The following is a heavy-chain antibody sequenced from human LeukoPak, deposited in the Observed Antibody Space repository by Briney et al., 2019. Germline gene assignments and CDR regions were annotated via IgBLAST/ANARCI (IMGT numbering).Heavy chain of an antibody. J-gene: IGHJ4*02. CDR1: GLAFSAYK. Sequence: GGSMRLSCAASGLAFSAYKMHWVRQAPWKGLVWVSRISTDGYTTDYADFVQGRFTASRDNTKNTWSLEMNSLRAEDTAVYYCVVGGSPGYWGQGTLVTVSS. V-gene: IGHV3-74*01. CDR2: ISTDGYTT. D-gene: IGHD2-15*01. CDR3: VVGGSPGY.